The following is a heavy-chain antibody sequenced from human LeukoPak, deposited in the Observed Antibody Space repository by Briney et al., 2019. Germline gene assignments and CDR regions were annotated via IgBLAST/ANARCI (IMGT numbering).Heavy chain of an antibody. Sequence: ASVKVSCKASGGTFSSYAISWVRQAPGQGLEWMGGVIPIFGTANYAQKFQGRVTITADESTSTAYMELSSLRSDDTAVYYCARGVVPAHSDGWFDPWGQGALVTVSS. J-gene: IGHJ5*02. CDR3: ARGVVPAHSDGWFDP. D-gene: IGHD2-2*01. V-gene: IGHV1-69*13. CDR1: GGTFSSYA. CDR2: VIPIFGTA.